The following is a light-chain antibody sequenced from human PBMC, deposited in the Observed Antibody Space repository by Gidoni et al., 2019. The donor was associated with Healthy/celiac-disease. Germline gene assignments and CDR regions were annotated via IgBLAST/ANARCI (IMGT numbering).Light chain of an antibody. V-gene: IGKV3-11*01. J-gene: IGKJ5*01. CDR1: QSVSSY. CDR2: DAS. Sequence: EIVLTQSPATLSLSPGERATLSCRASQSVSSYLAWYQQKPGKAPRLLIYDASNRATGIPARFSGSASGTDFTLTISSLEPEDFAFYYCQQRSNWPITFGQGTRLEI. CDR3: QQRSNWPIT.